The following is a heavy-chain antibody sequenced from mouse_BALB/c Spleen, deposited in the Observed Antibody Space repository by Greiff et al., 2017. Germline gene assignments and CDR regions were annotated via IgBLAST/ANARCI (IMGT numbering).Heavy chain of an antibody. D-gene: IGHD2-1*01. V-gene: IGHV5-6*02. CDR1: GFTFSSYG. CDR3: ERRGLDYGNYPYYFDY. CDR2: ISSGGSYT. J-gene: IGHJ2*01. Sequence: EVKLVESGGDLVKPGGSLKLSCAASGFTFSSYGMSWVRQTPDKRLEWVATISSGGSYTYYPDSVKGRFTISRDNAKNTLYLQMSSLKSEDTAMYYCERRGLDYGNYPYYFDYWGQGTTLTVSS.